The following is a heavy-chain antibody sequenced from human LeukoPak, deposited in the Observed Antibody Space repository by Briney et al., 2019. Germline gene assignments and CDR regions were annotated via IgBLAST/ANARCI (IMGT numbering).Heavy chain of an antibody. J-gene: IGHJ4*02. Sequence: PGGSLRLSCAASGFTFSSYAMSWVRQAPGKGLEWVTAISGSGGSTYYADSVKGRFTISRDNSKNTLYLQMNSLRAEDTAVYCCAKGNYYYDSSVLDYWGQGTLVTVSS. CDR3: AKGNYYYDSSVLDY. D-gene: IGHD3-22*01. V-gene: IGHV3-23*01. CDR1: GFTFSSYA. CDR2: ISGSGGST.